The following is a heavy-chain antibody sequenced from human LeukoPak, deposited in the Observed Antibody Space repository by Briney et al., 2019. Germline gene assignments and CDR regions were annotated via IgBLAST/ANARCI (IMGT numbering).Heavy chain of an antibody. CDR2: IKEDGSRE. Sequence: GGSLRLSCAASGFTFSTYWMTWVRQAPGKGMEWVANIKEDGSREYYVDSVKGRFTISRDNAKNSLYLQMDSLTAEDTAVYYCARDSPGYGAYVSWGQGTLVSVSS. D-gene: IGHD5-12*01. CDR1: GFTFSTYW. V-gene: IGHV3-7*01. CDR3: ARDSPGYGAYVS. J-gene: IGHJ1*01.